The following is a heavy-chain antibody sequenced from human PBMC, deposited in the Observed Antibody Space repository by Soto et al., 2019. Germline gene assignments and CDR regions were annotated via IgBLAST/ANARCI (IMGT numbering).Heavy chain of an antibody. J-gene: IGHJ6*02. CDR2: IFYSGST. Sequence: PSETLSLTCTVSGGSISSSSYYWGWIRQPPGKGLEWIGSIFYSGSTYYNPSLKSRVTISVDTSKNQFSLKLSSVTAADTAVYYCARHLTYCSAGSCYSASRYSGMDVWGQGTTVTVSS. CDR3: ARHLTYCSAGSCYSASRYSGMDV. V-gene: IGHV4-39*01. D-gene: IGHD2-15*01. CDR1: GGSISSSSYY.